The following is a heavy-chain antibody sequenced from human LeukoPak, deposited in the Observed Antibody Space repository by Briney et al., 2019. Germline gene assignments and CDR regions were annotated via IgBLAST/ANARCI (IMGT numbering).Heavy chain of an antibody. CDR2: ISSSGSTI. V-gene: IGHV3-11*01. D-gene: IGHD5-24*01. CDR3: ARVQEMAVDY. CDR1: GFTFSDYY. J-gene: IGHJ4*02. Sequence: SGGSLRLSCAASGFTFSDYYMSWIRQAPGRGLEWVSYISSSGSTIYYADSVKGRFTISRDKAKNSLYLQMNSLRAEDTAVYYCARVQEMAVDYWGQGTLVTVSS.